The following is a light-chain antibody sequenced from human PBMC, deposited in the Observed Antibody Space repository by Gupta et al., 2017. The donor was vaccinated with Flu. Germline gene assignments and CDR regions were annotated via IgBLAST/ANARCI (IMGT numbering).Light chain of an antibody. Sequence: EAVLTQSPATLSLSPGERATLSCTASQSVSSYLAWYQQKPGQAPRLLIYEASRRATGIPARVSGSGSGTDFTLTISRVEPEDFAVYSCQRRRKGPPGTFGPGTTV. CDR1: QSVSSY. CDR2: EAS. V-gene: IGKV3-11*01. CDR3: QRRRKGPPGT. J-gene: IGKJ3*01.